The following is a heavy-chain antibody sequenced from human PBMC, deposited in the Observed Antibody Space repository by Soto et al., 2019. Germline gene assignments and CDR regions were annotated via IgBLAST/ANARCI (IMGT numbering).Heavy chain of an antibody. V-gene: IGHV4-39*01. D-gene: IGHD6-6*01. J-gene: IGHJ6*02. CDR3: ASSSSGGPGHYYYYGMDV. CDR1: GGSISSSSYY. Sequence: SLTCTVSGGSISSSSYYWGWIRQPPGKGLEWIGSIYYSGSTYYNPSLKSRVTISVDTSKNQFSLKLSSVTAADTAVYYCASSSSGGPGHYYYYGMDVWGQGTTVTVSS. CDR2: IYYSGST.